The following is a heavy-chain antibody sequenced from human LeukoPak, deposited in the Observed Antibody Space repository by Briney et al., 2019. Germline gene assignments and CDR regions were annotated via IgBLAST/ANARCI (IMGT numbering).Heavy chain of an antibody. CDR3: ARGSDCSGGSCYSYWYFDL. V-gene: IGHV3-74*01. CDR1: AFTFSSYW. D-gene: IGHD2-15*01. CDR2: INSDGSST. J-gene: IGHJ2*01. Sequence: GGCLRLSCAASAFTFSSYWMHWVRQAPGKGLVWVSRINSDGSSTSYADSVKGRFTISRDNAKNTLYLQMNSLRAEDTAMYYCARGSDCSGGSCYSYWYFDLWGRGTLVPVSS.